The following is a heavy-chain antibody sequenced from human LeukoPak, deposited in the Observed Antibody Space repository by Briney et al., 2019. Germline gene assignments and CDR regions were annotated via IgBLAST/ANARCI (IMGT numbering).Heavy chain of an antibody. V-gene: IGHV4-39*07. CDR3: ARDVQSSGGYNWFDP. CDR2: MYYSGST. CDR1: GGSISSSSYY. D-gene: IGHD2-15*01. J-gene: IGHJ5*02. Sequence: SETLSLTCTVSGGSISSSSYYWGWIRQPPGKGLEWIGSMYYSGSTYYNPSLKSRVTISVDTSKNQFSLKLSSVTAVDTAVYYCARDVQSSGGYNWFDPWGQGTLVTVSS.